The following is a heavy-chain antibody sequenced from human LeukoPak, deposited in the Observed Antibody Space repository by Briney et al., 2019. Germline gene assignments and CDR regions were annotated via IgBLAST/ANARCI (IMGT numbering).Heavy chain of an antibody. CDR1: GGSISSSSYY. J-gene: IGHJ5*01. D-gene: IGHD2-21*02. CDR2: MYPSGST. CDR3: ARGESSYCSGGCYFGS. Sequence: SKTLSLTCTVSGGSISSSSYYWGWIRQPPGKGLEWIGSMYPSGSTYYNPSLKSRVTISVDTSKNQFSLKLSSVTAADTAVYYCARGESSYCSGGCYFGSWGQGTPVTVSS. V-gene: IGHV4-39*07.